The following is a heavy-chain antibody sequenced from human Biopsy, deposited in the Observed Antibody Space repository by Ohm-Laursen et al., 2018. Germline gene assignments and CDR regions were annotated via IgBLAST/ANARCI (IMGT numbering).Heavy chain of an antibody. J-gene: IGHJ4*02. D-gene: IGHD3-16*02. V-gene: IGHV3-66*01. CDR3: AKDDGGRYRGY. Sequence: SLRLSCTASGFTVSSNYMAWVRQAPGKGLEWVSVFYSGSGAFYADSVRGRFAISRDDSKNTLDLQMNSLRAEDTAVYYYAKDDGGRYRGYWGQGTLVTVSS. CDR1: GFTVSSNY. CDR2: FYSGSGA.